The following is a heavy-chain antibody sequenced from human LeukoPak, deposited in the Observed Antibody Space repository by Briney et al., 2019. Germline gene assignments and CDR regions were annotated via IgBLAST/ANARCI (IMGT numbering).Heavy chain of an antibody. CDR2: IYTSGST. D-gene: IGHD6-19*01. J-gene: IGHJ6*02. Sequence: PSETLSLTCTVSGGSISSYYWSWIRQPAGKGLEWIGRIYTSGSTNYNPSLKSRVTTSVDTSKNQFSLKLSSVTAADTAVYYCARNPVAGTLGYYYYGMDVWGQGTTVTVSS. CDR3: ARNPVAGTLGYYYYGMDV. V-gene: IGHV4-4*07. CDR1: GGSISSYY.